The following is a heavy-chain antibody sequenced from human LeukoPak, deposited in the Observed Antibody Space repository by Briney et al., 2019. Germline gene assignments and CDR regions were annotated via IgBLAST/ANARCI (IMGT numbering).Heavy chain of an antibody. J-gene: IGHJ4*02. CDR2: ISYDGSNK. D-gene: IGHD2-2*02. CDR1: GFTFSNYA. Sequence: PGGSLRLSCAASGFTFSNYAMHWVRQAPGKGLEWVALISYDGSNKYYADSVKGRFTVSRDNSKNTLYLQMNSLRAEDTAVYYCAKALLYLSYISPSGYWGQGTLVTVSS. CDR3: AKALLYLSYISPSGY. V-gene: IGHV3-30*18.